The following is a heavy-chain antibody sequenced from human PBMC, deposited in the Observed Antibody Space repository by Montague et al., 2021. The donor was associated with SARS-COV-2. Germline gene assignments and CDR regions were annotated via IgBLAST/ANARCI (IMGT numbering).Heavy chain of an antibody. CDR2: IYYSGST. CDR1: GGSISGFY. D-gene: IGHD2-8*01. CDR3: ARLLRSCTNGVCRTYYYALDV. Sequence: SETLSLTCTVSGGSISGFYWSWIRQPPGKGLEWIGYIYYSGSTKYNPSLESRVAVSVDRSKNQVSLKLTSVTAADTAVYYCARLLRSCTNGVCRTYYYALDVWARGPRSPSP. J-gene: IGHJ6*02. V-gene: IGHV4-59*01.